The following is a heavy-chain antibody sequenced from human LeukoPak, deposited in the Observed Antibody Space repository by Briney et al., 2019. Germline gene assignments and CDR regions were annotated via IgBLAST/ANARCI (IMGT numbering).Heavy chain of an antibody. J-gene: IGHJ3*02. D-gene: IGHD2-15*01. Sequence: ASVTVSCKASGYTFTSYGISWVRQAPGQGLEWMGWISAYNGNTNYAQKLQGRVTITADKSTRTAYMELSSLRSEDTALYYCARDRGNYCSSGSCFGALDIWGQGTMVTVSS. CDR1: GYTFTSYG. CDR3: ARDRGNYCSSGSCFGALDI. CDR2: ISAYNGNT. V-gene: IGHV1-18*01.